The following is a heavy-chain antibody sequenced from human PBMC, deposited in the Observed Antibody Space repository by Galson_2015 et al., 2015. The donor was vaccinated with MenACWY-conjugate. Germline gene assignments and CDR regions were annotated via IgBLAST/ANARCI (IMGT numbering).Heavy chain of an antibody. CDR1: GFTFTNYA. V-gene: IGHV3-23*01. Sequence: SLRLSCAASGFTFTNYAMTWVRQAPGKGLQWVSDISGSGVTTNYADSVKGRFTVSRDNSKNTLYLQLNSLRADDTAVYYCAKALHTTSLSFDYWDRGTLVTVSS. D-gene: IGHD1-14*01. CDR3: AKALHTTSLSFDY. J-gene: IGHJ4*02. CDR2: ISGSGVTT.